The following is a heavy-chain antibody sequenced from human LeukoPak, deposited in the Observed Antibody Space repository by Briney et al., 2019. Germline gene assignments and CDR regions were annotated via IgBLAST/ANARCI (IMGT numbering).Heavy chain of an antibody. CDR2: ISKNSGTI. Sequence: GRSLRLSCAASGFTFDDYAMHWVRQAPGKGLEWVSSISKNSGTIGYADSVKGRFTISRDNSKNTLYLQMNSLRAEDTAVYYCARDWGSGSFYAEPYFDYWGQGTLVTVSS. CDR1: GFTFDDYA. CDR3: ARDWGSGSFYAEPYFDY. D-gene: IGHD3-10*01. J-gene: IGHJ4*02. V-gene: IGHV3-9*01.